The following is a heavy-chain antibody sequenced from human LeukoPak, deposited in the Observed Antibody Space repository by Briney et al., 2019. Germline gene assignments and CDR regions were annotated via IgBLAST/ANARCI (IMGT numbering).Heavy chain of an antibody. V-gene: IGHV1-69*13. D-gene: IGHD6-13*01. CDR2: IIPIFGTA. CDR1: GGTFGSYA. J-gene: IGHJ4*02. Sequence: SVKVSCKASGGTFGSYAISWVRQAPGQGLEWMGGIIPIFGTANYAQKFRGRVTITADESTSTAYMELSSLRSEDTAVYYCASHSSSWYNQWVTFDYWGQGTLVTVSS. CDR3: ASHSSSWYNQWVTFDY.